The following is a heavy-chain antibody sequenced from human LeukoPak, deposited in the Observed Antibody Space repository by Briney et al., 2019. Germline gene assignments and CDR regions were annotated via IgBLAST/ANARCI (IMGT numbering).Heavy chain of an antibody. CDR3: ARTTEGGYTYNYFYYYYMDV. CDR1: GGSISSYY. CDR2: IYYSGST. J-gene: IGHJ6*03. V-gene: IGHV4-59*01. Sequence: PPETLSLTCTVSGGSISSYYWSWIQQPPGKGLEWIGYIYYSGSTNYNPSLKSRVTISVDTSKNQFSLKLSSVTAADTAVYYCARTTEGGYTYNYFYYYYMDVWGKGTTVTISS. D-gene: IGHD5-18*01.